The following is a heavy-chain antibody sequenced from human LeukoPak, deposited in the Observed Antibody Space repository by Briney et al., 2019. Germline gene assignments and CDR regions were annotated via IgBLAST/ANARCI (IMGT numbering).Heavy chain of an antibody. V-gene: IGHV3-66*01. Sequence: GGSLRLSCAASGFTVSSNYMSWVRQAPGKGLEWFSVIYSGGSTYYADSVKGRFTISRDNSKNTLYLQMNSLRAEDTAVCYCARDRRGELLSWGQGTLVTVSS. CDR3: ARDRRGELLS. CDR2: IYSGGST. J-gene: IGHJ4*02. CDR1: GFTVSSNY. D-gene: IGHD1-26*01.